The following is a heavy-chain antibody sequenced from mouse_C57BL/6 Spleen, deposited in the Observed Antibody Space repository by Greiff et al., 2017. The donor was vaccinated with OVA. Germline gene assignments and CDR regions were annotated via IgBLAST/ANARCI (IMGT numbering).Heavy chain of an antibody. CDR2: IYPGDGDT. V-gene: IGHV1-82*01. Sequence: VQLQQSGPELVKPGASVKISCKASGYAFSSSWMNWVKQRPGKGLEWIGRIYPGDGDTNYNGKFKGKATLTADKSSSTAYMQLSSLTSEDSAVYGSARKGRNDVYAMDYWGQGTSVTVSS. D-gene: IGHD2-14*01. J-gene: IGHJ4*01. CDR3: ARKGRNDVYAMDY. CDR1: GYAFSSSW.